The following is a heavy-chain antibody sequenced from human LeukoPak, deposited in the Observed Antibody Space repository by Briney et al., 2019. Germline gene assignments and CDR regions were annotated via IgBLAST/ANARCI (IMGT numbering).Heavy chain of an antibody. D-gene: IGHD3-22*01. J-gene: IGHJ4*02. CDR1: GFTFDDYT. CDR3: AKDHEDSSGYSFDY. CDR2: ISWDGGST. Sequence: GGSLRPSCAASGFTFDDYTMHWVRQAPGKGLEWVSLISWDGGSTYYADSVKGRFTISRDNSKNSLYLQMNSLRTEDTALYYCAKDHEDSSGYSFDYWGQGTLVTVSS. V-gene: IGHV3-43*01.